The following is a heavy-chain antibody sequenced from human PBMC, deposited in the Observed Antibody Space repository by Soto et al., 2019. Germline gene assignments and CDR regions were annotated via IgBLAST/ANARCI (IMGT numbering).Heavy chain of an antibody. V-gene: IGHV1-69*13. CDR3: ASEVAYQLDY. J-gene: IGHJ4*02. CDR2: IIPIFGTA. CDR1: GGTFSSYA. D-gene: IGHD2-2*01. Sequence: AASVKVSCKASGGTFSSYAISWVRQAPGQGLEWMGGIIPIFGTANYAQKFQGRVTITADESTSTAYMELSSLRSEDTAVYYCASEVAYQLDYWGQGTLVTVSS.